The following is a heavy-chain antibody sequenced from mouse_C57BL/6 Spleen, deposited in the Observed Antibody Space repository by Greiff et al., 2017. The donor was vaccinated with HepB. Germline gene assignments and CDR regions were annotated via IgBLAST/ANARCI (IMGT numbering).Heavy chain of an antibody. CDR3: ARGGSSYPGDFDY. V-gene: IGHV1-55*01. CDR1: GYTFTSYW. D-gene: IGHD1-1*01. J-gene: IGHJ2*01. Sequence: QVQLQQPGAELVKPGASVKMSCKASGYTFTSYWITWVKQRPGQGLEWIGDIYPGSGSTNYNEKFKSKATLTVDTSSSTAYMQLSSLTSEDSAVYYCARGGSSYPGDFDYWGQGTTLTVSS. CDR2: IYPGSGST.